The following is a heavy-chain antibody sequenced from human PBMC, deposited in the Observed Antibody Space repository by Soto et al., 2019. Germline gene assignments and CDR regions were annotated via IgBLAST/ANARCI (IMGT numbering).Heavy chain of an antibody. CDR2: ISGSGGST. Sequence: GGSLRLSCAASGFTFSSYAMSWVRQAPGKGLEWVSAISGSGGSTYYVDSVKGRFTISRDNSKNTLYLQMNSLRAEDTAVYYCAKDFGGAVKHYYEKFDPWGQGTLVTVSS. V-gene: IGHV3-23*01. CDR1: GFTFSSYA. D-gene: IGHD3-22*01. J-gene: IGHJ5*02. CDR3: AKDFGGAVKHYYEKFDP.